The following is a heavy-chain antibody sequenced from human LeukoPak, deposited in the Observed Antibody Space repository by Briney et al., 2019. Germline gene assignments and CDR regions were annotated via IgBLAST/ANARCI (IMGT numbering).Heavy chain of an antibody. CDR3: ARGGMYRRWLQFWFDP. Sequence: SETLSLTCAVYGGSFSGYYWSWIRQPPGKGLEWIGEINHSGSTNYNPSLKSRVTISVDTSKNQFSLKLSSVTAADPAVYYCARGGMYRRWLQFWFDPWGQGTLVTVSS. D-gene: IGHD5-24*01. J-gene: IGHJ5*02. V-gene: IGHV4-34*01. CDR2: INHSGST. CDR1: GGSFSGYY.